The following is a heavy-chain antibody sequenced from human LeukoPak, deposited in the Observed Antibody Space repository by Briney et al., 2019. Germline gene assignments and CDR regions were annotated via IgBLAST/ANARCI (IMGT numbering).Heavy chain of an antibody. CDR2: ISSSGCAI. CDR1: GFTFSTYN. V-gene: IGHV3-48*04. Sequence: GGSLRLSCAAAGFTFSTYNMNWVRQAPGKGLEWISYISSSGCAIYYADSVKGRFTISRDNAKNSLYLQMNSLRAEDTAVYYCARDPYDSSGYYYSFGAFDIWGQGTMVTVSS. D-gene: IGHD3-22*01. J-gene: IGHJ3*02. CDR3: ARDPYDSSGYYYSFGAFDI.